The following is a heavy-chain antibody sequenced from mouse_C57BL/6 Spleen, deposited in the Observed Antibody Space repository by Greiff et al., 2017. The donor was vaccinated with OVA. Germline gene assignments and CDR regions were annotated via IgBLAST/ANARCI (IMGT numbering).Heavy chain of an antibody. Sequence: QVQLKESGPELVKPGASVKLSCKASGYTFTSYDINWVKQRPGQGLEWIGWIYPRDGSTKYNEKFKGKATLTVDTSSSTAYMELHSLTSEDSAVYFCAGSCGTVLDAGYFDVWGTGTTVTVSS. J-gene: IGHJ1*03. CDR1: GYTFTSYD. V-gene: IGHV1-85*01. CDR3: AGSCGTVLDAGYFDV. D-gene: IGHD4-1*01. CDR2: IYPRDGST.